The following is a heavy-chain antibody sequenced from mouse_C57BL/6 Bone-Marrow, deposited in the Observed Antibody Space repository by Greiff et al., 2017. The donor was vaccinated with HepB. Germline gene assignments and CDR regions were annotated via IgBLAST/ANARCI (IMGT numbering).Heavy chain of an antibody. CDR2: ISNGGGST. CDR3: ARAYSGTMDY. V-gene: IGHV5-12*01. D-gene: IGHD1-1*02. CDR1: GFTFSDYY. Sequence: EVKVVESGGGLVQPGGSLKLSCAASGFTFSDYYMYWVRQTPEKRLEWVAYISNGGGSTYYPDTVKGRFTISRDNAKNTLYLQMSRLKSDDTAMYYCARAYSGTMDYWGQGTSVTVSS. J-gene: IGHJ4*01.